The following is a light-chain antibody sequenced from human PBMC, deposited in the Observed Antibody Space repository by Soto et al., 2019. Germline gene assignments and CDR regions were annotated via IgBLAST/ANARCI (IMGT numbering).Light chain of an antibody. CDR2: DAS. J-gene: IGKJ1*01. CDR3: QQYGTSPRT. CDR1: QSVSSGY. Sequence: ERMLIPFSGTLSFITGERATLSCRASQSVSSGYLAWYQQKAGQAPRLLIYDASSRATGIPDRFSGSGSGTDFTLTIVRLEPEDFAVYYCQQYGTSPRTFGQGTKVDIK. V-gene: IGKV3-20*01.